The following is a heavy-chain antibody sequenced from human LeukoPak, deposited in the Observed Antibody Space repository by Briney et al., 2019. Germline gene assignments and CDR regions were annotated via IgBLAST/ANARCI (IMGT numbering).Heavy chain of an antibody. CDR2: INPNSGGT. V-gene: IGHV1-2*02. J-gene: IGHJ3*02. Sequence: GASVKVPCKASGYTFTGYYMHWMRQAPGQGLEWMGCINPNSGGTNYAQDFQGRVTLTRDTSISTAYMELSRLRSDDTAVYYCARGPESGAFDIWGQGTMVTVSS. D-gene: IGHD3-10*01. CDR1: GYTFTGYY. CDR3: ARGPESGAFDI.